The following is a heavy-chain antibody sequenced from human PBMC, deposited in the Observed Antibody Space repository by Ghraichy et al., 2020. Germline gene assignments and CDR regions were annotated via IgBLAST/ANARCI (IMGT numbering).Heavy chain of an antibody. CDR2: IYYTGST. CDR3: ARGSSGQLWYFDL. D-gene: IGHD3-22*01. CDR1: GGSISSSSYY. V-gene: IGHV4-39*01. Sequence: SETLSLTCTVSGGSISSSSYYWGWIRQPPGKGLEWIGSIYYTGSTYYNTSLKSRVTISVDTSKIQFSLKLSSVTAADTAVYYCARGSSGQLWYFDLWGRGTLVTVSS. J-gene: IGHJ2*01.